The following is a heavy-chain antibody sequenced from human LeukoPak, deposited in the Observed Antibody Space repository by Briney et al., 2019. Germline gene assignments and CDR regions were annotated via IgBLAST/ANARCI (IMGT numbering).Heavy chain of an antibody. J-gene: IGHJ3*02. V-gene: IGHV4-30-2*01. D-gene: IGHD2-2*01. CDR1: GGSISSGGYY. Sequence: SETLSLTCTVSGGSISSGGYYWSWIRQPPGKGLEWIGYIYHSGSTYYNPSLKSRVTISVDRSKNQFSLKLSSVTAADTAVYYCARQVDVGCSSTSCYGHGAFDIWGQGTLFTVSS. CDR3: ARQVDVGCSSTSCYGHGAFDI. CDR2: IYHSGST.